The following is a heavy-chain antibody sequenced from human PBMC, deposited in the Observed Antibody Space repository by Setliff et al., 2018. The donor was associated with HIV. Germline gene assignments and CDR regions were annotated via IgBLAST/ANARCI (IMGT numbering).Heavy chain of an antibody. D-gene: IGHD6-19*01. J-gene: IGHJ4*02. CDR3: ARETIRSGHPSEAGFDF. V-gene: IGHV4-38-2*02. CDR2: LYYDGNT. Sequence: SEPLSLTCTVSAYSIRNGYYWGWIRQSPGKGLEWIGTLYYDGNTYYNPSLKSRVTMSVDTSKSQFSLNLNSVTAADTAVYYCARETIRSGHPSEAGFDFWGQGALVTVSS. CDR1: AYSIRNGYY.